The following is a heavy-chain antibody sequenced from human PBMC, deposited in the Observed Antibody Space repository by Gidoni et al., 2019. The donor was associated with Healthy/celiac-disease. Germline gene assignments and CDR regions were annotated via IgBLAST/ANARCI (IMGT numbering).Heavy chain of an antibody. Sequence: QVQLQPWGAGLLKPSETLSLTCAVYGVSFSGYYWSWIRQPPGKGLEWIGEINHSGRTNSNPSLKSRVTISVDTSKNQFSRKLSSVTAADTAVYYCARGRKRWFRELAPDYYYYYMDVWGKGTTVTVSS. J-gene: IGHJ6*03. V-gene: IGHV4-34*01. D-gene: IGHD3-10*01. CDR1: GVSFSGYY. CDR2: INHSGRT. CDR3: ARGRKRWFRELAPDYYYYYMDV.